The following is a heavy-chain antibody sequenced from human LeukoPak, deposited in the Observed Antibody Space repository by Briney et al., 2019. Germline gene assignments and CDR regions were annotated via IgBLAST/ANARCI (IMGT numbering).Heavy chain of an antibody. CDR1: GFTFSSYA. CDR3: AKDSAVAGIRDYYCYYMDV. D-gene: IGHD6-19*01. CDR2: ISGSGGST. Sequence: GGSLRLSCAASGFTFSSYAMSWVRQAPGKGLEWVSAISGSGGSTYYADSVKGRFTISRDNSKNTLYLQMNSPRAEDTAVYYCAKDSAVAGIRDYYCYYMDVWGKGTTVTVSS. V-gene: IGHV3-23*01. J-gene: IGHJ6*03.